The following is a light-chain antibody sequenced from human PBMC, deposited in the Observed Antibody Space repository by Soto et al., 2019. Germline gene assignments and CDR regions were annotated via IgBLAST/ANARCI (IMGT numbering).Light chain of an antibody. CDR2: EVN. Sequence: QSALTQPASVSGSPGQSITISCTGTSSDVGGYNFVSWYQQHPGKAPKLMIYEVNNRPSGVSNRLSGSKSGNTASLTISGLQADDEADYYCCSYTSSSIRVFGGGTKLTVL. V-gene: IGLV2-14*01. CDR3: CSYTSSSIRV. J-gene: IGLJ3*02. CDR1: SSDVGGYNF.